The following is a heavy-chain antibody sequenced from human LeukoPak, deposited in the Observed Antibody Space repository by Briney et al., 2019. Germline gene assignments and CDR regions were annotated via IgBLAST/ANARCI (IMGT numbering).Heavy chain of an antibody. D-gene: IGHD3-10*01. Sequence: SETLSLTCSVSGGSISSYYWSWIRQPPGKGLEWIGYINYSGSTNFNPSLKSRVTISVDTSKNQFSLKLSSVTAADTAVYYCAREKVRGVIESYYFDYWGQGTLVTVSS. J-gene: IGHJ4*02. CDR1: GGSISSYY. CDR3: AREKVRGVIESYYFDY. V-gene: IGHV4-59*12. CDR2: INYSGST.